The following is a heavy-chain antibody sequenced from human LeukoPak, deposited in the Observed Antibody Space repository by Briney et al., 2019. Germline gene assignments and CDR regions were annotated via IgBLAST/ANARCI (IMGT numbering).Heavy chain of an antibody. Sequence: GGSLRLSCAASGFTFSTYAMSWVRQAPGKGLEWVSGINADDGRTYYADSVKGRFTISRDNSKNTLSLQLNSLRAEDTAVYYCARAHGSGWPGIFDYWGQGTLVTVAS. V-gene: IGHV3-23*01. CDR1: GFTFSTYA. CDR3: ARAHGSGWPGIFDY. CDR2: INADDGRT. J-gene: IGHJ4*02. D-gene: IGHD6-19*01.